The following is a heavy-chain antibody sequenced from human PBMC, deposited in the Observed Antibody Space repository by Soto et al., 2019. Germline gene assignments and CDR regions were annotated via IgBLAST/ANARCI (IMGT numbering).Heavy chain of an antibody. D-gene: IGHD3-10*01. V-gene: IGHV4-34*01. CDR1: GGSFSGYY. J-gene: IGHJ6*02. CDR2: INHSGST. Sequence: SDTLSLTCAVRGGSFSGYYSSWIRQPPGKGLEWIGEINHSGSTNYNPSLKSRVTISVDTSKNQFSLKLSSVTAADTAVYYCARGSITMVRGVSGMDVWGQGTTVS. CDR3: ARGSITMVRGVSGMDV.